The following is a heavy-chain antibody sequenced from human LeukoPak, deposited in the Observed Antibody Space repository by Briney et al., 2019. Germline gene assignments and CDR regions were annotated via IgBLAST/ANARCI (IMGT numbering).Heavy chain of an antibody. CDR2: INQDGSEI. Sequence: GESLRLSCAASGFTFSRFRMSWVRQPPGKGLEWVANINQDGSEIYYVDSVKGRFTVSTDNAKNSLYLQMNSLRAEDTAVYYCARVDVVGNYYYYMDVWGKGTTVTVSS. D-gene: IGHD2-2*01. CDR3: ARVDVVGNYYYYMDV. J-gene: IGHJ6*03. CDR1: GFTFSRFR. V-gene: IGHV3-7*01.